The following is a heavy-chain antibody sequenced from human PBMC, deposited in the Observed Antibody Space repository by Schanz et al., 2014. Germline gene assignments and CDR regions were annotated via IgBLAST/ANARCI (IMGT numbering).Heavy chain of an antibody. Sequence: VQLVESGGGVVQPGGSLRLSCAVSGFTVSSNHMSWVRQAPGKGLEWVSGISGSGGTTHYADSVEGRFTISRVNSKNTLYLRMKGLRAEDTAVYYCAKGRRGYFDSSGSYWGTFDFWGQGTLVSVSS. CDR1: GFTVSSNH. CDR3: AKGRRGYFDSSGSYWGTFDF. D-gene: IGHD3-22*01. CDR2: ISGSGGTT. V-gene: IGHV3-23*04. J-gene: IGHJ4*02.